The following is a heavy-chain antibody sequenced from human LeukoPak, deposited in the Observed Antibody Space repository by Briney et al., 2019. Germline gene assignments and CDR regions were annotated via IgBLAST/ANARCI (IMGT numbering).Heavy chain of an antibody. Sequence: GGSLRLSCAASGFTFSSYAMSWVRQAPGKGLEWVSAISGSGGSTYYADSVKGRFTISRDNSKNTLYLQMNSLRAEDTAVYYCARNWNYRYYFDYWGRGTLVTVSS. CDR2: ISGSGGST. CDR3: ARNWNYRYYFDY. D-gene: IGHD1-7*01. CDR1: GFTFSSYA. V-gene: IGHV3-23*01. J-gene: IGHJ4*02.